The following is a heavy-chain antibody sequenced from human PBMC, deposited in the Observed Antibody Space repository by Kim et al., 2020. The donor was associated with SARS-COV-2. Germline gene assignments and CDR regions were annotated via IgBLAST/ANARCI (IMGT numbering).Heavy chain of an antibody. J-gene: IGHJ4*02. V-gene: IGHV3-30*01. Sequence: DSVKVRFTISRDKSTNTLCLQMNSLRAEDTAVYYCASGGGYYDSSGYYHYWGQGTLVTVSS. CDR3: ASGGGYYDSSGYYHY. D-gene: IGHD3-22*01.